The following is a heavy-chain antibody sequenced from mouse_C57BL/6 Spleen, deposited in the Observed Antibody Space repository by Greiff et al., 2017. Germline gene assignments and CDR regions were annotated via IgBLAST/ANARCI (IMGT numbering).Heavy chain of an antibody. CDR1: GYTFTDYN. V-gene: IGHV1-18*01. D-gene: IGHD2-4*01. CDR3: ARGEYDDDGLAY. CDR2: INPNNGGM. Sequence: VQLQQSGPELVKPGASVKIPCKASGYTFTDYNMDWVKQSHGKSLEWIGDINPNNGGMIYNQMFNGKATLTVDKSSSTAYMELRRLTSEDTAVYYGARGEYDDDGLAYGGQGTLVTVSA. J-gene: IGHJ3*01.